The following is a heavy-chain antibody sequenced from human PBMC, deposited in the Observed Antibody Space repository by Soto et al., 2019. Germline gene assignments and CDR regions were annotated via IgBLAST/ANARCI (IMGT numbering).Heavy chain of an antibody. CDR1: GFTFRNYE. CDR2: VTSSGGAT. J-gene: IGHJ1*01. V-gene: IGHV3-48*03. Sequence: GGSLRLSCAASGFTFRNYEMNWVRQAPGKGLEWVSSVTSSGGATYTDSVKGRFTISRNNAKDSLYLQMYSLRTEDTAVYYCSFSEYFQHWGQGTLVTVSS. CDR3: SFSEYFQH.